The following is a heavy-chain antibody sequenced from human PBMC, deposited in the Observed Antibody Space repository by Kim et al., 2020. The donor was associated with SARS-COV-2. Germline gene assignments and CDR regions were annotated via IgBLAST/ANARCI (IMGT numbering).Heavy chain of an antibody. CDR1: GFTFSSYG. V-gene: IGHV3-23*01. Sequence: GGSLRLSCTASGFTFSSYGMSWVRQAPGKGLEWVSGISGGGDSTYYADSVKGRFTISRDNSKNMLYLQMNSLTAEDTAVYYCAKDSRPGGGYYYASGSPVVARTAFDYWGQGTLVTVAS. CDR3: AKDSRPGGGYYYASGSPVVARTAFDY. CDR2: ISGGGDST. D-gene: IGHD3-10*01. J-gene: IGHJ4*02.